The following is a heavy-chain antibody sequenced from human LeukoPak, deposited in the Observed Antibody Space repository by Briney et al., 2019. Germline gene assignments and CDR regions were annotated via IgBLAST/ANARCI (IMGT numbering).Heavy chain of an antibody. CDR3: ARDDLTGRYGMDV. D-gene: IGHD1-1*01. J-gene: IGHJ6*02. CDR1: GVSLSSQF. V-gene: IGHV4-59*11. Sequence: SQTLSLTCTVSGVSLSSQFWIWIRQPPGKGLEWIGYIHYSGSANYNPPLKSRVTISLDTSKNQFSLKLTSVTAADTAVYYCARDDLTGRYGMDVWGQGTTVPVSS. CDR2: IHYSGSA.